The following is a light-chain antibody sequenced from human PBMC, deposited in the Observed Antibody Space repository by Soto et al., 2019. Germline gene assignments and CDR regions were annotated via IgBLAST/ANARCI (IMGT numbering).Light chain of an antibody. V-gene: IGKV3-20*01. CDR1: QSVSSTK. J-gene: IGKJ4*01. CDR2: GAS. Sequence: IVFTQAPSALSLSPRERATLSCRPLQSVSSTKLAWYQQRPGQAPRLLIFGASNRATGVPDRFSGSGSGTDFTLAISRLEPEDFAVYYCQQFGSSPLLTFGGGTKVDIK. CDR3: QQFGSSPLLT.